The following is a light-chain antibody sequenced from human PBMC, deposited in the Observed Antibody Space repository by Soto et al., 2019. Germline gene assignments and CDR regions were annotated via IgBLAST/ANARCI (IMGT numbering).Light chain of an antibody. V-gene: IGKV3-20*01. CDR1: QIVSSSS. CDR3: LQFDNSPLYT. Sequence: EIVLTQAPVSLSLSPGERATLSCSASQIVSSSSITWYQQKPGQAPRLLIYGASTRATGIPDRFSGSGSGTDFSLTISRLEPEDFAVYYCLQFDNSPLYTFGQGTKVDIK. CDR2: GAS. J-gene: IGKJ2*01.